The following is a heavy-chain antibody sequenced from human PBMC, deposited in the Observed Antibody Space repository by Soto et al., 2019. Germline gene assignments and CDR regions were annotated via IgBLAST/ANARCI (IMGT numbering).Heavy chain of an antibody. CDR2: INPETGGT. J-gene: IGHJ6*02. V-gene: IGHV1-2*04. D-gene: IGHD2-2*01. CDR3: ARVRYQVISDGMDV. Sequence: QVQLVQSGADVKTPGASVRVSCKASGYTFTGYYVHWVREAPGQGLEWMGWINPETGGTSYAQKFQGWVTLSRDTSINTAYLELSRLRFDDAAVYFCARVRYQVISDGMDVWGQGTTVTVSS. CDR1: GYTFTGYY.